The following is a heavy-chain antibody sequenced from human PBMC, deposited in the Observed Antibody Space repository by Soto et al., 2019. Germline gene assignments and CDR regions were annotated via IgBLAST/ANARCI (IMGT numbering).Heavy chain of an antibody. CDR1: GGTFSSYT. J-gene: IGHJ4*02. D-gene: IGHD2-15*01. V-gene: IGHV1-69*02. CDR2: IIPILGIA. Sequence: QVQLVQSGAEVKKPGSSVKVSCTASGGTFSSYTISWVRQAPGQGLEWMGRIIPILGIANYAQKFQGRVTITADKSTSTAYMELSSLRSEDTAVYYCAIGLGYCSGGSCYQNDYWGQGTLVTVSS. CDR3: AIGLGYCSGGSCYQNDY.